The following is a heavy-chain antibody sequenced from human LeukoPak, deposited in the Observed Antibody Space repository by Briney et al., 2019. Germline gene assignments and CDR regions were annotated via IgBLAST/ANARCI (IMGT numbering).Heavy chain of an antibody. CDR3: ARRYYDILTGYSEYFDY. CDR2: IYPGDSDT. J-gene: IGHJ4*02. D-gene: IGHD3-9*01. V-gene: IGHV5-51*01. CDR1: GYSFTSYW. Sequence: GESLKISCKGSGYSFTSYWIGWVSQMPGKGLEWMGIIYPGDSDTRYSPSFQGQVTISADKSISTAYLQWSSLKASDTAMYYCARRYYDILTGYSEYFDYWGQGTLVTVSS.